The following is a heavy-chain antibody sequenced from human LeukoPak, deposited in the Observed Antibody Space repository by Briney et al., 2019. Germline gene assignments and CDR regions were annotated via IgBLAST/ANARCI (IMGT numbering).Heavy chain of an antibody. D-gene: IGHD6-19*01. V-gene: IGHV4-39*01. CDR1: GGSISSSSYF. J-gene: IGHJ4*02. CDR2: IYYSGST. CDR3: ARQWLVYFDY. Sequence: PSEPLSLTCTVSGGSISSSSYFWGWICQPPGKGLEWIVSIYYSGSTYYNPSLKIRVTISVYTSKNQFSLKLSSVTAADTGVYCCARQWLVYFDYWGQGTLVTVSS.